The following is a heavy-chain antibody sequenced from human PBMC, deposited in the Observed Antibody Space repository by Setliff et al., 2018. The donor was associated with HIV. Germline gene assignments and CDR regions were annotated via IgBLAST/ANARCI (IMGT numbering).Heavy chain of an antibody. CDR2: IYHTGSS. CDR1: GFSISSRYY. D-gene: IGHD3-16*02. V-gene: IGHV4-38-2*02. Sequence: PSETLSLTCDVSGFSISSRYYWGWIRQSPGKGLEWIGNIYHTGSSYCNPSLNDRATISLDTSKNQFSLKLNSVTAADTAVYYCARDVLDSVISVYGFWGQGIQVTVSS. J-gene: IGHJ4*02. CDR3: ARDVLDSVISVYGF.